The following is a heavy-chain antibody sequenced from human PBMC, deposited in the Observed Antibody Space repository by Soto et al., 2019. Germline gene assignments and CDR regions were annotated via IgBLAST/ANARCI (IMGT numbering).Heavy chain of an antibody. Sequence: ASVKVSCKVSGYTLTEISMYWVRQAPGKGLEWMGGFDPEDGETIYAQKFQGRVTMTEDTSTDTAYMELSSLRSEDTAVYYCATPGLLWSASLAPIDYWGQGTLVTVSS. J-gene: IGHJ4*02. D-gene: IGHD3-3*01. CDR1: GYTLTEIS. CDR3: ATPGLLWSASLAPIDY. V-gene: IGHV1-24*01. CDR2: FDPEDGET.